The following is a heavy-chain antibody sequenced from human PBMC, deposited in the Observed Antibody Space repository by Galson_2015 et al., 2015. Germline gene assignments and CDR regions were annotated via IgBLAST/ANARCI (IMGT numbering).Heavy chain of an antibody. V-gene: IGHV3-15*06. CDR1: GFTFSSYW. CDR3: TTEPPAYCSGGRCYSEGFDP. D-gene: IGHD2-15*01. Sequence: SLRLSCAVSGFTFSSYWMHWVRHAPGKGLVWVSVIKTDGGSTTYAAPVKGRFTISRDDSKNTLYLQMTSLKTEDIAVYYCTTEPPAYCSGGRCYSEGFDPWGQGTLVTVSS. CDR2: IKTDGGST. J-gene: IGHJ5*02.